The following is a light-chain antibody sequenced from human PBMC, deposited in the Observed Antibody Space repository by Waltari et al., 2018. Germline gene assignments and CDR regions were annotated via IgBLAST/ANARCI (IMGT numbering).Light chain of an antibody. J-gene: IGLJ2*01. CDR2: GVS. CDR1: STDVGGYKY. Sequence: QSAPTQPPSMSGSPGQSVTIPCTGTSTDVGGYKYVSWYQQHPGKAPKLMIYGVSNRPSGVSDRFSGSKSGNTASLTISGLQAEDEADYYCCSYTTSSTLVFGGGTRLTVL. V-gene: IGLV2-14*01. CDR3: CSYTTSSTLV.